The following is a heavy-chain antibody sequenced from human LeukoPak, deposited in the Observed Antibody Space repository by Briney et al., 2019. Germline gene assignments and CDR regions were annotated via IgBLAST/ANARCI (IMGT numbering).Heavy chain of an antibody. Sequence: ASVKVSCKASGYTFTGYYMYWVRQAPGQGLEWMGWINPNSGGTNYAQKFQGRVTMTRDTSISTAYMELSRLRSDDTAVYYCARSDFIYSGYVDYWGQGTLVTVSS. CDR1: GYTFTGYY. V-gene: IGHV1-2*02. CDR3: ARSDFIYSGYVDY. D-gene: IGHD5-12*01. CDR2: INPNSGGT. J-gene: IGHJ4*02.